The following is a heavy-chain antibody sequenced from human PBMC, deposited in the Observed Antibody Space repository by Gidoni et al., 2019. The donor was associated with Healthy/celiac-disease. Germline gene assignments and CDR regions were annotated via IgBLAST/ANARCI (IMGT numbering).Heavy chain of an antibody. D-gene: IGHD2-2*01. V-gene: IGHV3-53*01. CDR1: GFTVSSNY. CDR2: IYSGGST. Sequence: EVQLVESGGGLIQPGGSLRLSCAASGFTVSSNYMSGVRQAPGKGLEWVSVIYSGGSTYYADSVKCRFTISRDNSKNTLYLQMNSLRAEDTAVYYCARGVVVSHYYYYGMDVWGQGTTVTVSS. CDR3: ARGVVVSHYYYYGMDV. J-gene: IGHJ6*02.